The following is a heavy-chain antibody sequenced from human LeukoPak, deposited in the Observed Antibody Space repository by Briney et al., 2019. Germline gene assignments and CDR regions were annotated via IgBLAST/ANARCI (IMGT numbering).Heavy chain of an antibody. CDR1: GYTFTRYY. J-gene: IGHJ5*02. Sequence: ASVKVSCKASGYTFTRYYTHWVRQAPGQGLEWMGIINPSGGPANYAQKNQGRVTMTRDTSTSTVYMELNSLKSEDTAVYYCARGPPTTMTNRYFGLFDPWGQGTLVTVSS. D-gene: IGHD3-9*01. CDR3: ARGPPTTMTNRYFGLFDP. CDR2: INPSGGPA. V-gene: IGHV1-46*01.